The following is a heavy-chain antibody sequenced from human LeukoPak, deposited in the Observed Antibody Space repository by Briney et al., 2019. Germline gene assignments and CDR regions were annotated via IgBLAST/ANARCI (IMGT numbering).Heavy chain of an antibody. CDR3: ARDYHYYHSSGYWYYFDY. CDR2: IYSDGST. Sequence: GGSLRLSCAASGFTVSSNYMSWVRQAPGKGLEWVSVIYSDGSTYDADSVKGRFTISRDNTKNTLYLQIHSLRAEDRAVYYCARDYHYYHSSGYWYYFDYWGQGTLVTVSS. J-gene: IGHJ4*02. CDR1: GFTVSSNY. D-gene: IGHD3-22*01. V-gene: IGHV3-66*01.